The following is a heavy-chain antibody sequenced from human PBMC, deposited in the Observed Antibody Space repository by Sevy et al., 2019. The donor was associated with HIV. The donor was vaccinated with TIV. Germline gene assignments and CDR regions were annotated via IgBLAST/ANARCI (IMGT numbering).Heavy chain of an antibody. J-gene: IGHJ3*02. D-gene: IGHD3-22*01. V-gene: IGHV3-23*01. Sequence: GGSLRLSCEGSGFTFRSYEMNWVRQAPGKGLEWVSTIFRSGETTYYADSVKARFTISRDNSKNTLYLQMNSLRTEDTALYYCAGARYDSSGSFDAFDIWGQGTMVTVSS. CDR1: GFTFRSYE. CDR3: AGARYDSSGSFDAFDI. CDR2: IFRSGETT.